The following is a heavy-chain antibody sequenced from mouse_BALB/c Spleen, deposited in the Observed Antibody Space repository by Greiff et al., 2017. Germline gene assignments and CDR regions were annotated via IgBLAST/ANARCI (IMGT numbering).Heavy chain of an antibody. CDR2: IDPSDSET. CDR3: ARSGNGYAMDY. CDR1: GYTFTSYW. V-gene: IGHV1-69*02. D-gene: IGHD4-1*01. Sequence: VQLQQPGAELVKPGAPVKLSCKASGYTFTSYWMNWVKQRPGRGLEWIGRIDPSDSETHYNQKFKDKATLTVDKSSSTAYIQLSSLTSEDSAVYYCARSGNGYAMDYWGQGTSVTVSS. J-gene: IGHJ4*01.